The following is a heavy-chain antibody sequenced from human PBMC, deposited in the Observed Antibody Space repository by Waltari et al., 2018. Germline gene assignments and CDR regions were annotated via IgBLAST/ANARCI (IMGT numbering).Heavy chain of an antibody. CDR3: ARYYDSSQYDEYYFDY. J-gene: IGHJ4*02. D-gene: IGHD3-22*01. CDR1: GFSLSTSGVG. Sequence: QITLKESGPTLVKPTQTLTLTCTFSGFSLSTSGVGVGWIRQPPGKALEWLALIYWNDDKRYSPSLKSRLTITKDTSKNQVVLTMTNMDPVDTATYYCARYYDSSQYDEYYFDYWGQGTLVTVSS. V-gene: IGHV2-5*01. CDR2: IYWNDDK.